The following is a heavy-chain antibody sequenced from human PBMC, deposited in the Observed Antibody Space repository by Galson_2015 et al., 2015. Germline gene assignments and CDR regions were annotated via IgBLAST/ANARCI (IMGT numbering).Heavy chain of an antibody. CDR3: ARDLPGSNCSGGSCYSNWFDP. D-gene: IGHD2-15*01. CDR2: IYYSGST. V-gene: IGHV4-31*03. Sequence: TLSLTCTVSGGSISSGGYYWSWIRQHPGKGLEWIGYIYYSGSTYYNPSLKSRVTISVDTSKNQFSLKLSSVTAADTAVYYCARDLPGSNCSGGSCYSNWFDPWGQGTLVTVSS. CDR1: GGSISSGGYY. J-gene: IGHJ5*02.